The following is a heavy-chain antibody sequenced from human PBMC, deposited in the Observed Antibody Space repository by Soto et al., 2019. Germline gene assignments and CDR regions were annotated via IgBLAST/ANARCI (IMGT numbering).Heavy chain of an antibody. CDR1: GFTFSSYG. D-gene: IGHD2-15*01. J-gene: IGHJ4*02. CDR3: AKDHRKRLGYCSGGSCPQRDY. CDR2: ISYDGSNK. V-gene: IGHV3-30*18. Sequence: ESGGGVVQPGRSLRLSCAASGFTFSSYGMHWVRQAPGKGLEWVAVISYDGSNKYYADSVKGRFTISRDNSKNTLYLQMNSLRAEDTAVYYCAKDHRKRLGYCSGGSCPQRDYWGQGTLVTVSS.